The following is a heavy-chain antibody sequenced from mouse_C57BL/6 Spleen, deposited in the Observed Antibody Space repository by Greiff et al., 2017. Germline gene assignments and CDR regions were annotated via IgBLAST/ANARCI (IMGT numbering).Heavy chain of an antibody. CDR2: INPSTGGT. CDR1: GYSFTGYY. Sequence: VQLQQSGPELVKPGASVKISCKASGYSFTGYYMNWVKQSPETSLEWIGEINPSTGGTTYNQKFKAQATLTVAKSSSTAYMQLKSLTSEDSAVYYCARPTLYVAMDYWGQGTSVTFSS. V-gene: IGHV1-42*01. D-gene: IGHD2-3*01. J-gene: IGHJ4*01. CDR3: ARPTLYVAMDY.